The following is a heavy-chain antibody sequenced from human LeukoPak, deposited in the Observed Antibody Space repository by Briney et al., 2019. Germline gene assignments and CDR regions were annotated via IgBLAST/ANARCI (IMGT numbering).Heavy chain of an antibody. D-gene: IGHD6-13*01. CDR1: GYTFTSYG. CDR2: LSAYNGNT. Sequence: GASVKVSCKASGYTFTSYGISWVRQVPGQGLEWMGWLSAYNGNTNYAQKLQGRVTMTIDTSTSTAYMELRNLRSDDTAVYYCARDAGSSWGDYYYYMDVWGKGTTVTVSS. J-gene: IGHJ6*03. CDR3: ARDAGSSWGDYYYYMDV. V-gene: IGHV1-18*01.